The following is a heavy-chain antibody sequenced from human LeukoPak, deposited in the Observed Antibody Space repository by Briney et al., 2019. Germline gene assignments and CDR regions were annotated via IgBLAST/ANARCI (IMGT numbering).Heavy chain of an antibody. CDR3: ARDLSLPQLGWFDP. V-gene: IGHV3-53*01. CDR2: IYSGGST. J-gene: IGHJ5*02. Sequence: GGSLRLSCAASGFTVSSNYMSWVRQAPGKGLEWVSVIYSGGSTYYADSVKGRFTISRDNSKNTLYLQMNSLRAEDTAVYYCARDLSLPQLGWFDPWGQGTLVTVSS. D-gene: IGHD2-2*01. CDR1: GFTVSSNY.